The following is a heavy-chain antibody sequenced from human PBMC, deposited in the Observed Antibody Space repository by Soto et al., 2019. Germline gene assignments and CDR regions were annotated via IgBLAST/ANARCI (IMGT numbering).Heavy chain of an antibody. CDR2: INAGNGNT. Sequence: ASVKVSCKASGYTFTSCAMHWVRQAPGQRLEWMGWINAGNGNTKYSQKFQGRVTITRDTSASTAYMELSSLRSEDTAVYYCARDLSFAINGDQLRGWFDPWGQGTLVTVSS. CDR1: GYTFTSCA. CDR3: ARDLSFAINGDQLRGWFDP. D-gene: IGHD4-17*01. J-gene: IGHJ5*02. V-gene: IGHV1-3*01.